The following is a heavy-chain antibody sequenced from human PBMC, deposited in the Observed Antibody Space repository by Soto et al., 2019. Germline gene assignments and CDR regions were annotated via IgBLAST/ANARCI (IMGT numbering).Heavy chain of an antibody. CDR3: ARTQATKARNAFDI. CDR1: GGTFSSYA. J-gene: IGHJ3*02. V-gene: IGHV1-69*01. Sequence: QVQVVQSGAEVKKPGSSVKVCCKASGGTFSSYAISWVRQAPGQGLEWMGGFIPIFGTANYAQKFQGRVTITADESTSTAYMELSSLRSEDTAVYYCARTQATKARNAFDIWGQGTMVSVSS. CDR2: FIPIFGTA. D-gene: IGHD5-12*01.